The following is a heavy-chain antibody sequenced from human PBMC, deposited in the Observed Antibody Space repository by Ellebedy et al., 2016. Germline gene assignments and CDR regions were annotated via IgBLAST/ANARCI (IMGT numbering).Heavy chain of an antibody. CDR1: GFTFTSYG. J-gene: IGHJ3*02. Sequence: GESLKISXAASGFTFTSYGMHWVRQAPGKGLEWVAVIWYDGSNKYYADSVKGRFTISRDNSKNTLYLQMNSLRAEDTAVYYCARADTTDAFDIWGQGTMVTVSS. V-gene: IGHV3-33*08. CDR3: ARADTTDAFDI. D-gene: IGHD1-26*01. CDR2: IWYDGSNK.